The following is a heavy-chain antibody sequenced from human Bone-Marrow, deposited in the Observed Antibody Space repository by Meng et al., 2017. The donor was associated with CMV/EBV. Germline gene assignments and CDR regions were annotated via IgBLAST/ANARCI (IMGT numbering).Heavy chain of an antibody. CDR1: GFTFSSYG. D-gene: IGHD6-13*01. CDR2: IRYDGSNK. Sequence: GGSLRLSCAASGFTFSSYGMHWVRQAPGKGLEWVAFIRYDGSNKYYADSVKGRFTISRDNSKNTLYLQMNSLRAEDTAVYYCASSRFGIAAAATRNWGQGTLVTVSS. J-gene: IGHJ4*02. CDR3: ASSRFGIAAAATRN. V-gene: IGHV3-30*02.